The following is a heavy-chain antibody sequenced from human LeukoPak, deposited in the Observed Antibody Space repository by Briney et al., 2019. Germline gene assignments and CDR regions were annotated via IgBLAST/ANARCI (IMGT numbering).Heavy chain of an antibody. CDR2: ITPNSGAT. CDR3: AYLRDGYDYYFDY. Sequence: ASVKVSCKASGYTFTDYYMHWVRQAPGQGLEWMGWITPNSGATIYAQKFQGRVTMTRDTSISTAYMELSRLRSDDTAVYYCAYLRDGYDYYFDYWGQGTLVTVSS. V-gene: IGHV1-2*02. CDR1: GYTFTDYY. D-gene: IGHD5-24*01. J-gene: IGHJ4*02.